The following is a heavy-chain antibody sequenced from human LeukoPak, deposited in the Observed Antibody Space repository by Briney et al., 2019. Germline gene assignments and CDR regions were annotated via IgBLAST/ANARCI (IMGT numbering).Heavy chain of an antibody. Sequence: SLRLFCAASGFTFRSSAMSGARRAPAKALEWVSTVSSSGGSTFYADSVKGRFTISRDNSKNTLFLQMNSLRAEDTAIYYCAKRVFAAAQDYFFDYWGPGTLVTVSS. CDR2: VSSSGGST. J-gene: IGHJ4*02. CDR1: GFTFRSSA. D-gene: IGHD2-15*01. CDR3: AKRVFAAAQDYFFDY. V-gene: IGHV3-23*01.